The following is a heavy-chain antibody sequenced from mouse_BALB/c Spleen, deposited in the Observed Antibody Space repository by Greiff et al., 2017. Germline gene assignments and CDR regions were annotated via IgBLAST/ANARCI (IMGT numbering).Heavy chain of an antibody. V-gene: IGHV14-3*02. J-gene: IGHJ4*01. Sequence: EVQLQQSGAELVKPGASVKLSCTASGFNIKDTYMHWVKQRPEQGLEWIGRIDPANGNTKYDPKFQGKATITADTSSNTAYLQLSSLTSEDTAVYYCAREDGSSYGAMDYWGQGTSVTVSS. CDR3: AREDGSSYGAMDY. CDR1: GFNIKDTY. D-gene: IGHD1-1*01. CDR2: IDPANGNT.